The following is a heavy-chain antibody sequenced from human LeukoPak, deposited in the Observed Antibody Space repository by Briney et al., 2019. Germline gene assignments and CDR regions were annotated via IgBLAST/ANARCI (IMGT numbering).Heavy chain of an antibody. V-gene: IGHV4-34*01. D-gene: IGHD1-26*01. Sequence: SETLSLTCAAYGGSFSVYYWSWIRQPPGKGLEWIGEINDSGRTNYNPSLKSRVTISVDTSKNQFSLKLSSVTAADTAVYYCARVGSYWRLAAFDIWGQGTMVTVSS. CDR3: ARVGSYWRLAAFDI. CDR1: GGSFSVYY. J-gene: IGHJ3*02. CDR2: INDSGRT.